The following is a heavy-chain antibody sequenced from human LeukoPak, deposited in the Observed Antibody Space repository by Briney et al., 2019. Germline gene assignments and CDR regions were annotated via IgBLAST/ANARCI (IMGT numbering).Heavy chain of an antibody. CDR1: GGTFSSYA. Sequence: SVKVSCKASGGTFSSYAISWVRQAPGQALEWMGRIIPIIGTANYAQKFQGRVTITTDESTSTAYMELSSLRSEDTAVYYCASSYSGYDPSKYYYYYYMDVWGKGTTVTVSS. CDR2: IIPIIGTA. J-gene: IGHJ6*03. V-gene: IGHV1-69*05. CDR3: ASSYSGYDPSKYYYYYYMDV. D-gene: IGHD5-12*01.